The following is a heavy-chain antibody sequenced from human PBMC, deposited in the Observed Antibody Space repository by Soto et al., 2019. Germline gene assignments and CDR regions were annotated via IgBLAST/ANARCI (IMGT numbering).Heavy chain of an antibody. J-gene: IGHJ4*02. CDR2: IYSAGSA. CDR3: ARVPSSSYHYFDY. CDR1: GVSVRTYD. D-gene: IGHD6-13*01. V-gene: IGHV3-66*01. Sequence: PWWCMGLCCAASGVSVRTYDMSWVRQAPGKGLEWVSVIYSAGSADFADSVKGRFTVSRDNSKNTLYLQMSSLRAEDTAVYYCARVPSSSYHYFDYWGRGTLVTVSS.